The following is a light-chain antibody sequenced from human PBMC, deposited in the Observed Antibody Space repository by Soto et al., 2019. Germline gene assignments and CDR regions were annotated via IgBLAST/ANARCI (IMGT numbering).Light chain of an antibody. Sequence: EIVLTQSPGTLSLSPGERATLSCRASQTVSSSYLAWSQQKTGQAPRLLIYETSSRATGIPDRFSGSGSGTDFTITISRLAPEDFAVYYCHQYGSSPPWTFGQGTKVDIK. CDR2: ETS. J-gene: IGKJ1*01. CDR3: HQYGSSPPWT. CDR1: QTVSSSY. V-gene: IGKV3-20*01.